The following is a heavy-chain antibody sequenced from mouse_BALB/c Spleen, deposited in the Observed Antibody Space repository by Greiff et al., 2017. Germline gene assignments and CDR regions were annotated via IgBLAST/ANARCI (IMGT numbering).Heavy chain of an antibody. J-gene: IGHJ3*01. D-gene: IGHD1-2*01. CDR2: ISSGGSYT. CDR3: AREGTTATTY. Sequence: EVKLMESGGGLVKPGGSLKLSCAASGFTFSSYAMSWVRQSPEKRLEWVAEISSGGSYTYYPDTVTGRFTISRDNAKNTLYLEMSSLRSEDTAMYYCAREGTTATTYWGQGTLVTVSA. V-gene: IGHV5-9-4*01. CDR1: GFTFSSYA.